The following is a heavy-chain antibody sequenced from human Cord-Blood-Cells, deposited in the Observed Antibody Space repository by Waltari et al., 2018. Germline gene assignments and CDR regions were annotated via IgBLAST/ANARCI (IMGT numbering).Heavy chain of an antibody. D-gene: IGHD2-15*01. V-gene: IGHV4-34*01. Sequence: QVQLQQWGAGLLKPSETLSLTCAVYGGSFSGYYWSWIRQPPGNGLEWSGEINHSGSTNSNPSLKSRVTISVDTSKNQFSLKLSSVTAADTAVYYCARGGLECSGGSCYFDYWGQGTLVTVSS. J-gene: IGHJ4*02. CDR3: ARGGLECSGGSCYFDY. CDR1: GGSFSGYY. CDR2: INHSGST.